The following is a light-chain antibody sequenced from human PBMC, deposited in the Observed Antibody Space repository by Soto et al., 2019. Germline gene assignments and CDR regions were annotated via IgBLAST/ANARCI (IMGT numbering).Light chain of an antibody. CDR2: AAS. V-gene: IGKV1-39*01. Sequence: DIHMTQSPSSLSASVGDRVTITCRASQSISTYLNWYQQKPGKAPKLLIYAASSLKSGVPSRFSGSGSGTDFTLTISSLQPEDFATYYCQQSYSIPYTFGQGTKVDIK. J-gene: IGKJ2*01. CDR1: QSISTY. CDR3: QQSYSIPYT.